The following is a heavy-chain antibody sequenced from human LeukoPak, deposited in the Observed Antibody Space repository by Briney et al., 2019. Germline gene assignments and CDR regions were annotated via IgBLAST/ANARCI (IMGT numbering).Heavy chain of an antibody. J-gene: IGHJ6*02. CDR1: GFTFSSYW. CDR2: INSDGSIT. V-gene: IGHV3-74*01. D-gene: IGHD5-18*01. Sequence: GGSLRLSCAASGFTFSSYWMTWVRQAPGKGLVWVSHINSDGSITSYADSVKGRFTISRDNAKNTLYLQMNSLRAEDTAVYYCARDAVDTANAVWGQGTTVTVSS. CDR3: ARDAVDTANAV.